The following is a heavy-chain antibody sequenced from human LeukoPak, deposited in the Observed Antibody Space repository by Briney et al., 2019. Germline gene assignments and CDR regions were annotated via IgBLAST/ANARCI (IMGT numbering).Heavy chain of an antibody. CDR2: ISASGGVT. CDR1: GFTFSSYS. CDR3: ATISGSFEYLDY. V-gene: IGHV3-23*01. D-gene: IGHD1-26*01. Sequence: GGSLRLSCAASGFTFSSYSMNWVCQAPGKGLEWVSGISASGGVTYSAESVRGRFTISRDNSKNTLYLQMNSLRVDDTAAYYCATISGSFEYLDYWGQGTLVTVSS. J-gene: IGHJ4*02.